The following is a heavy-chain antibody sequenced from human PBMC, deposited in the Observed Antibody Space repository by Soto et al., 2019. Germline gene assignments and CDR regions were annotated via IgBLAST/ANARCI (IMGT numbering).Heavy chain of an antibody. D-gene: IGHD5-12*01. CDR1: GGSISSGGYY. J-gene: IGHJ4*01. Sequence: PSETLSLTCTVSGGSISSGGYYWSWIRQPTGKGLEWIGYIYYSGSTYYNPSLKSRVTISVDTSKNQFSLKLSSVTAADTAVYYCASYVDIVGTTTRAFYCYVHWGNRSLVAVSS. V-gene: IGHV4-30-4*01. CDR3: ASYVDIVGTTTRAFYCYVH. CDR2: IYYSGST.